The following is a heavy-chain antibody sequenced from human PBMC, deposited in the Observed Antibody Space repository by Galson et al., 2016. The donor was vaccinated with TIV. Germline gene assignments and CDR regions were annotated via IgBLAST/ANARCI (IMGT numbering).Heavy chain of an antibody. CDR2: INYGGSPK. D-gene: IGHD2-21*02. Sequence: LSLSCAASGFTIIDYYMTWIRQAPGKGLEWLSYINYGGSPKYDVDSLKDRLTTSTDIGNNSLFLDMTSLTDEDTAVYYCARYGGDHYGLDVWGQGTRVTVSS. V-gene: IGHV3-11*01. J-gene: IGHJ6*02. CDR3: ARYGGDHYGLDV. CDR1: GFTIIDYY.